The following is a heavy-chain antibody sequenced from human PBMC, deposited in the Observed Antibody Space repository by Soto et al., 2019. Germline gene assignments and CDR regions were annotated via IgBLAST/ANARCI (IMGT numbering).Heavy chain of an antibody. J-gene: IGHJ3*02. CDR2: IYHSGST. V-gene: IGHV4-4*02. CDR1: GGSISSYNW. CDR3: ARDALDI. Sequence: QVQLQESGPGLVKPSGTLSLTCAVSGGSISSYNWWSWVRQPPGKGLEWIGEIYHSGSTNYNPSLTSRVTMSMDKYNNQFFLKLNSVTAADTDVYYCARDALDIWGQGTVVTVSS.